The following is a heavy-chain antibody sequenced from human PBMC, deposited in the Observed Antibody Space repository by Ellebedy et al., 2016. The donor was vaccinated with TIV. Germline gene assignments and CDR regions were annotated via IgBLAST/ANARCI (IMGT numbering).Heavy chain of an antibody. CDR1: GFTFSSYA. D-gene: IGHD3-10*01. CDR2: ISGSGGST. CDR3: AKVPPDYYGSGSYYNDNYFDY. J-gene: IGHJ4*02. V-gene: IGHV3-23*01. Sequence: GESLKISCAASGFTFSSYAMSWVRQAPGKGLEWVSAISGSGGSTYYADSVKGRFTISRDNSKNTLYLQMNSLRAEDTAVYYCAKVPPDYYGSGSYYNDNYFDYWGQGTLVTVSS.